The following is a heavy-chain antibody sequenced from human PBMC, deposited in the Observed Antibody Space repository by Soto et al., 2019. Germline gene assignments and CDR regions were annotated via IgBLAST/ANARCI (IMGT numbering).Heavy chain of an antibody. D-gene: IGHD2-2*01. CDR2: IIPIFATA. Sequence: QVQLVQFGAEVKKPGSSVKVSCKASGGTFSSYAISWVRQAPGQGLEWMGGIIPIFATANYAQKFQGRVMITVDESTRTAYIELSSLRSEDTDVYYCARSVSFRYQLLKRGMDVWGQGTTVTVSS. CDR1: GGTFSSYA. CDR3: ARSVSFRYQLLKRGMDV. V-gene: IGHV1-69*01. J-gene: IGHJ6*01.